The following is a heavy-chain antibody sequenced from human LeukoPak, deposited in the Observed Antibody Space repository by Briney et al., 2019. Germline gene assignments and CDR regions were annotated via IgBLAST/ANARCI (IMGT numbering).Heavy chain of an antibody. CDR1: GFTFSNAW. V-gene: IGHV3-23*01. CDR3: AKDASYLGYCSGGSCYSPSFDY. Sequence: GGSLRLSCAASGFTFSNAWMSWVRQAPGKGLEWVSAISGSGGSTYYADSVKGRFTISRDNSKNTLYLQMNSLRAEDTAVYYCAKDASYLGYCSGGSCYSPSFDYWGQGTLVTVSS. D-gene: IGHD2-15*01. CDR2: ISGSGGST. J-gene: IGHJ4*02.